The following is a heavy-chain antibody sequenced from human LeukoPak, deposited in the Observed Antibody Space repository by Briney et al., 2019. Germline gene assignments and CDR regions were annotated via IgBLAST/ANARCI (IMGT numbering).Heavy chain of an antibody. Sequence: GGSLRLSCAASGFTVSSSHMSWVRQAPGKGLEWVAVISFDGSKKYYADSVKGRFTISRDNSKNTLYLQMNSLRPEDTAVYYCATTSNSYLTLDNWGQGTLVTVSS. V-gene: IGHV3-30*03. CDR2: ISFDGSKK. J-gene: IGHJ4*02. D-gene: IGHD4-23*01. CDR1: GFTVSSSH. CDR3: ATTSNSYLTLDN.